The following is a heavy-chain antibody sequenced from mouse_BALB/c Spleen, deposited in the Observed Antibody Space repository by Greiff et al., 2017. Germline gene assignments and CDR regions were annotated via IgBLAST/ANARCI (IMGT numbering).Heavy chain of an antibody. CDR2: ISSGGGNT. Sequence: EVMLVESGAGLVKPGGSLKLSCAASGFTFSSYTMSWVRQTPEKRLEWVATISSGGGNTYYPDSVKGRFTISRDNAKNNLYLQMSSLRSEDTALYYCARTYYGYAMDYWGQGTIVTVSS. D-gene: IGHD1-1*01. CDR3: ARTYYGYAMDY. J-gene: IGHJ4*01. V-gene: IGHV5-9*03. CDR1: GFTFSSYT.